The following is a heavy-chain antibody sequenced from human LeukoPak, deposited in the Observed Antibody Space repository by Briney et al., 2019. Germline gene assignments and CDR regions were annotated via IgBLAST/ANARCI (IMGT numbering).Heavy chain of an antibody. CDR1: GGSFSGYY. Sequence: SETLSLTCAVYGGSFSGYYWSWVRQPPGKGLEWMGEINHSGSTNYNPSLKSRVTISVDTSKSQFSLKLSSVTAADMAVYYCARDFDYWGQGTLVTVSS. V-gene: IGHV4-34*01. CDR3: ARDFDY. J-gene: IGHJ4*02. CDR2: INHSGST.